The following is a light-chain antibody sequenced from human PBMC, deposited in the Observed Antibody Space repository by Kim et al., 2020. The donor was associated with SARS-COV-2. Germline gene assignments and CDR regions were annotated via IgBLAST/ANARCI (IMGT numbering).Light chain of an antibody. J-gene: IGLJ3*02. CDR1: SGSVSISYY. Sequence: GGTVTLTCCVTSGSVSISYYPSWYRQTPDQAPRTLFYSTNTRSSGVPDRFSGSILGNKAALTITGAQADDESDYYCVLYMGSGIWVFGGGTQLTVL. CDR3: VLYMGSGIWV. CDR2: STN. V-gene: IGLV8-61*01.